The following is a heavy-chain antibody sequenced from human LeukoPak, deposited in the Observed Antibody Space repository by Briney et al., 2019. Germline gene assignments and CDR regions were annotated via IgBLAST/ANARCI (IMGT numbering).Heavy chain of an antibody. CDR2: INSDGTST. CDR1: GVTLSSYW. J-gene: IGHJ4*02. Sequence: GGSLRLSCAASGVTLSSYWMHWVRQAPGQGLVWVSRINSDGTSTTYADPVKGRFTISRDTAKNSLYLQKNSLRAEDTAVYYCVAARADFDYWGQGTLVTVSS. CDR3: VAARADFDY. V-gene: IGHV3-74*01. D-gene: IGHD2-15*01.